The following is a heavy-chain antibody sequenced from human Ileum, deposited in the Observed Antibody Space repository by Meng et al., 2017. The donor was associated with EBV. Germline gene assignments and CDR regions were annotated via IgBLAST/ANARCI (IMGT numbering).Heavy chain of an antibody. CDR2: ISADSGNT. CDR1: GYTFTSYG. Sequence: VQLVQSGPEVQKPGAAVKVSCKASGYTFTSYGISWLRQALGQGLEWMGWISADSGNTNYAQKLQGRVTMTTDTSTSTAYMELRSLRSDDTAVYYCARPGYCSGGSCYLGHAEYFQYWGQGTLVTVSS. CDR3: ARPGYCSGGSCYLGHAEYFQY. D-gene: IGHD2-15*01. V-gene: IGHV1-18*01. J-gene: IGHJ1*01.